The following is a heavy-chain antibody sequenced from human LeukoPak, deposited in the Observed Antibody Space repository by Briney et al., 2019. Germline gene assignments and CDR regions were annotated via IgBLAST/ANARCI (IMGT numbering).Heavy chain of an antibody. CDR1: GGSIRSYY. Sequence: SETLSLTCTVSGGSIRSYYWSWIRQPAGKGLEWIGRIYTSGSTNYNPSLKSRVTMSVDTSKNQFSLKLSSVTAADTAVYYCARAREITMVRGDRAWWFDPWGQGTLVTVSS. D-gene: IGHD3-10*01. J-gene: IGHJ5*02. CDR3: ARAREITMVRGDRAWWFDP. V-gene: IGHV4-4*07. CDR2: IYTSGST.